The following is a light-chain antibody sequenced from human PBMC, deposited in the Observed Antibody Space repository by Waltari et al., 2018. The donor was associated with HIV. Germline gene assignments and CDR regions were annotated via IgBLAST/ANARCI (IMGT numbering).Light chain of an antibody. J-gene: IGKJ2*01. CDR3: HQYLSPPHT. CDR2: WAS. V-gene: IGKV4-1*01. Sequence: IVMTQSPESLVLSLGATATINCTSRQSVFGNAHRKNYLAWFQQKPGQPPQMLMYWASTRESGVPDRFSGSGSETDFTLTIDGLQAEDVAVYFCHQYLSPPHTFGRGTKLEIK. CDR1: QSVFGNAHRKNY.